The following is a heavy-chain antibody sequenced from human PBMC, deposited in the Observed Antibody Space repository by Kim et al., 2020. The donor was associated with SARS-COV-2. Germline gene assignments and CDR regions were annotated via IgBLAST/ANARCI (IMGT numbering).Heavy chain of an antibody. CDR2: IDCGNGNT. J-gene: IGHJ4*02. V-gene: IGHV1-3*01. Sequence: ASVKVSCKTSGHFFTRDSIHWVRQAPGQGLEWMGGIDCGNGNTIYSQKFQGRVTFTTDTSASTAYMELSFLRSEDSAVYYCLGGFYFDYWAQEPLV. CDR1: GHFFTRDS. CDR3: LGGFYFDY. D-gene: IGHD3-16*01.